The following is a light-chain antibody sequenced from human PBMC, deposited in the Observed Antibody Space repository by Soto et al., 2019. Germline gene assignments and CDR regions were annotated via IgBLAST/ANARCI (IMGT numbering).Light chain of an antibody. CDR2: DIS. CDR3: QQRIWPRIT. V-gene: IGKV3-11*01. Sequence: EIVLTQSPATLSLSPGETATLSCRASQTIRRHLAWYQRKPGQSPRLLIYDISYRDTGVPARFSGSGSGTDFTLPTGSLEPEESAVYYCQQRIWPRITFGQGNRLEIK. J-gene: IGKJ2*01. CDR1: QTIRRH.